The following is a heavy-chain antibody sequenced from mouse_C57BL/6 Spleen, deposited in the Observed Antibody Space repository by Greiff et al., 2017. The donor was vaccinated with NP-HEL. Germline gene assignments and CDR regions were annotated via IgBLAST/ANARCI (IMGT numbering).Heavy chain of an antibody. CDR1: GYSFTDYN. J-gene: IGHJ3*01. D-gene: IGHD3-2*02. CDR2: INPNYGTT. V-gene: IGHV1-39*01. Sequence: VQLQQSGPELVKPGASVKISCKASGYSFTDYNMNWVKQSNGKSLEWIGVINPNYGTTSYNQKFKGKATLTVDQSSSTAYMQLNSLTSEDSAGYYCASQGQLSLAWFAYWGQGTLVTVSA. CDR3: ASQGQLSLAWFAY.